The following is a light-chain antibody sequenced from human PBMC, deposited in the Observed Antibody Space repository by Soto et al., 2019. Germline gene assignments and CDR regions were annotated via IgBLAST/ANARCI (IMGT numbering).Light chain of an antibody. Sequence: IQLTQSPASLSASVGDRVTFTCRASQDIAIYLAWYQQKPGEAPNLLIHTASTLHGGVPARFSGSGSGTDFTLSINSLQPEDFATYYCQQAYSFPITFGQGTRLEIK. CDR3: QQAYSFPIT. CDR1: QDIAIY. J-gene: IGKJ5*01. V-gene: IGKV1-9*01. CDR2: TAS.